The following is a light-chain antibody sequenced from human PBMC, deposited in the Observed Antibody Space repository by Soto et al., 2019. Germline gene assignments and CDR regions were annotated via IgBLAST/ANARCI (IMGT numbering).Light chain of an antibody. Sequence: QSVLTQPASVSGSPGQSLTISCTGTSSDIGGYNYVSWYQQHPGKAPKLMIYDVITRPSGVSNRFSGSKSGNTASLTISGLQAEDEADYYCSSYISTSTRVFGTGTKVTVL. CDR1: SSDIGGYNY. CDR2: DVI. J-gene: IGLJ1*01. CDR3: SSYISTSTRV. V-gene: IGLV2-14*01.